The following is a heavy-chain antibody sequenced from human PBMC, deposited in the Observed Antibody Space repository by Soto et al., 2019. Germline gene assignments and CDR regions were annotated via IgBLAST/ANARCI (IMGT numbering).Heavy chain of an antibody. J-gene: IGHJ4*02. CDR3: AKTPTVTENFSFDN. Sequence: EVQLLESGGGLEQPGGSLRLSCAASGFTFSSYAMSWVRQAPGKGLEWVSGISSSSGSTYYADSVKGRFTISRDNSKNTLYLQMNNLRAEDTAVYYCAKTPTVTENFSFDNWGQGTLVTVSS. V-gene: IGHV3-23*01. CDR1: GFTFSSYA. CDR2: ISSSSGST. D-gene: IGHD4-17*01.